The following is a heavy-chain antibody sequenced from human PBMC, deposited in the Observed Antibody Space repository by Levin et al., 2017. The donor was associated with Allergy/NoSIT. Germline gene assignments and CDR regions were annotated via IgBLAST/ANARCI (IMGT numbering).Heavy chain of an antibody. J-gene: IGHJ6*02. CDR1: GFTFSNYG. Sequence: RGESLKISCAASGFTFSNYGMHWVRQAPGKGLDWVAVISHDGSNKYYADSVKGRFTISRDNSKNTLYLQTNSLRADDTAVYYCAKGVFYCSGGSCTDYGMDVWGQGTTVTVSS. V-gene: IGHV3-30*18. D-gene: IGHD2-15*01. CDR3: AKGVFYCSGGSCTDYGMDV. CDR2: ISHDGSNK.